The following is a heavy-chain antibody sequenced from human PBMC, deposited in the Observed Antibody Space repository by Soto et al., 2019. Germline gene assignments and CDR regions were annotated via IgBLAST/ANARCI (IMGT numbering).Heavy chain of an antibody. J-gene: IGHJ5*02. CDR2: IYYSGST. CDR1: GGSISSGGYY. D-gene: IGHD6-13*01. V-gene: IGHV4-31*11. CDR3: ATEHPIDSSNSNWFDP. Sequence: PSETLSLTCXVSGGSISSGGYYWSWIRQHPGKGLEWIGYIYYSGSTYYNPSLKSRVTISVDTSKNQFSLKLSSVTAADTAVYYCATEHPIDSSNSNWFDPWGQGTLVTVSS.